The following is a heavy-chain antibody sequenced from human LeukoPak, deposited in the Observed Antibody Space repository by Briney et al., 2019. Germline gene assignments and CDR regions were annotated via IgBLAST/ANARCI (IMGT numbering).Heavy chain of an antibody. CDR2: ICGRDDRT. D-gene: IGHD3-3*01. J-gene: IGHJ4*02. CDR3: AKDPNPFYDFWSGYK. V-gene: IGHV3-23*01. Sequence: PGGSLRLSCAASGFTFTGHTMTWLRQAPGKGLEWVSIICGRDDRTYYADSVKGRFTISRDNSKNTLYLQMNSLRGEDTAVYYCAKDPNPFYDFWSGYKWGQGTLVTVSS. CDR1: GFTFTGHT.